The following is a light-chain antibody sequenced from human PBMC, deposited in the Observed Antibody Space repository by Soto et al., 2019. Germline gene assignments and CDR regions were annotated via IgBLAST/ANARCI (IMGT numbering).Light chain of an antibody. J-gene: IGLJ1*01. CDR1: KSDIGVYDF. V-gene: IGLV2-8*01. CDR3: CSYAGSYTPRV. CDR2: EVV. Sequence: QSVLTQPPSASGSPGRSVTISCTGTKSDIGVYDFVSWYQHHPGKAPRLIIYEVVQRPSGVPDRFSGSKSGNTASLTVSGLQAADEADYYCCSYAGSYTPRVFGTGTKVTVL.